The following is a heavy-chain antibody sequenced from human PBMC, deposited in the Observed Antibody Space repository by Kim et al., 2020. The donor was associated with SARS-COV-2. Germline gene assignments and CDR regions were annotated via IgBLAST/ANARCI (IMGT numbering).Heavy chain of an antibody. CDR1: GYTFSDYG. Sequence: ASVKVSCKASGYTFSDYGFTWVRQAPGQGLEWIGWISGYNGNTKFGQKFQGRVIMSTDTSTNTAYLDLRSLTPGDTTVYFCASGAHCSGTYFSGAFDPWG. CDR3: ASGAHCSGTYFSGAFDP. J-gene: IGHJ5*02. D-gene: IGHD3-10*01. V-gene: IGHV1-18*04. CDR2: ISGYNGNT.